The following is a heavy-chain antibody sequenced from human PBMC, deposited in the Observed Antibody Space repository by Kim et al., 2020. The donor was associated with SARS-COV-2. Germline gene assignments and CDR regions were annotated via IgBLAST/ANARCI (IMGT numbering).Heavy chain of an antibody. CDR3: ARERGATHYYYGMDV. CDR1: GGTFSSYA. J-gene: IGHJ6*02. CDR2: IIPIFGTA. Sequence: SVKVSCKASGGTFSSYAISWVRQAPGQGLEWMGGIIPIFGTANYAQKFQGRVTITADESTSTAYMELSSLRSEDTAVYYCARERGATHYYYGMDVWGQGTTVTVSS. V-gene: IGHV1-69*13. D-gene: IGHD1-26*01.